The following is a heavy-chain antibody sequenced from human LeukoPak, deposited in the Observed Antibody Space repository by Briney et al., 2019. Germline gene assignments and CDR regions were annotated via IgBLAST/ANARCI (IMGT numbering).Heavy chain of an antibody. CDR2: ISYDGSNK. Sequence: GGSLRLSCAASGFTFSSYAMHWVRQAPGKGLEWVAVISYDGSNKYYADSVKGRFTISRDNSKNTLYLQMNSLRAEDTAVYYCARERRTGCSYVQGAFDIWGQGTMVTVSS. CDR3: ARERRTGCSYVQGAFDI. D-gene: IGHD5-18*01. V-gene: IGHV3-30-3*01. J-gene: IGHJ3*02. CDR1: GFTFSSYA.